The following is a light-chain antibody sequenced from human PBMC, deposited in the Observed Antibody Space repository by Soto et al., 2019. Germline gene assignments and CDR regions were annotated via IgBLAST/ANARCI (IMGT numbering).Light chain of an antibody. CDR1: QSISSW. J-gene: IGKJ1*01. CDR2: DAS. CDR3: QQYGTYLWT. V-gene: IGKV1-5*01. Sequence: DIQMTQSPSTLSASVGDRVTSTCRASQSISSWLAWFQQKPGKAPKLLMYDASSLEIGVQSRFSGRGSGTEFTLTLSSLQPEDFATYYCQQYGTYLWTFGQGTRVEL.